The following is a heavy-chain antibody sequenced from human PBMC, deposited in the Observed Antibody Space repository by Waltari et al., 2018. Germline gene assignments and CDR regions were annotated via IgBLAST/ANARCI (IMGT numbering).Heavy chain of an antibody. J-gene: IGHJ4*02. CDR2: ISWNSGSI. Sequence: EVQLVESGGGLVQPGRSLRLSCAASGFTFDDYAMHWVRQAPGKGLEWVSGISWNSGSIGYADSVKGRFTISRDNAKNSLYLQMNSLRAEDTALYYCAKDEGDIAAAGTFADYWGQGTLVTVSS. CDR1: GFTFDDYA. CDR3: AKDEGDIAAAGTFADY. D-gene: IGHD6-13*01. V-gene: IGHV3-9*01.